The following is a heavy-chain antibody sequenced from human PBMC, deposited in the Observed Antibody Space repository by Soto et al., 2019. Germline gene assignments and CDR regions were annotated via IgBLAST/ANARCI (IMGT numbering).Heavy chain of an antibody. D-gene: IGHD3-22*01. Sequence: GVLRLSCAASGFTFSGSAMHWVRQASGKGLEWVGRIRSKANSYATAYAASVKGRFTISRDDSKNTAYLQMNSLKTEDTAVYYCTRPGYYYDSSGYYRSHWFDPWGQGTLVTVSS. J-gene: IGHJ5*02. CDR2: IRSKANSYAT. CDR3: TRPGYYYDSSGYYRSHWFDP. CDR1: GFTFSGSA. V-gene: IGHV3-73*01.